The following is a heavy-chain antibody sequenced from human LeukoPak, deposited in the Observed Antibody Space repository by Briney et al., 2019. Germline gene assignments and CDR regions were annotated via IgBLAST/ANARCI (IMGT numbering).Heavy chain of an antibody. J-gene: IGHJ4*02. V-gene: IGHV3-23*01. Sequence: GGSLRLSCAASGFTFSSYAMSWVRQAPAKGLEWVSAFSGCGGSTYYADSVKGRFTITRDNSKNTLNLQMNSLRYEDTAVYYCAKDLRSGWYFDYWGQGTLVTVSS. CDR2: FSGCGGST. D-gene: IGHD6-19*01. CDR3: AKDLRSGWYFDY. CDR1: GFTFSSYA.